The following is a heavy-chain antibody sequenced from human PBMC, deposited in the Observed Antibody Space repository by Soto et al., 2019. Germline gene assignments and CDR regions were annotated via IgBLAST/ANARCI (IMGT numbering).Heavy chain of an antibody. CDR1: GGSISSYY. V-gene: IGHV4-59*08. CDR3: ATVRDYYGSGTLTP. D-gene: IGHD3-10*01. CDR2: IHYSGNT. Sequence: PSGTLSLSCTVSGGSISSYYWSWIRQPKGKGLEWIGNIHYSGNTNYNPSPKSRVTMSLDTSKNQFSLKLSSVTAADMAVYYCATVRDYYGSGTLTPWGQGPLVTVSS. J-gene: IGHJ4*02.